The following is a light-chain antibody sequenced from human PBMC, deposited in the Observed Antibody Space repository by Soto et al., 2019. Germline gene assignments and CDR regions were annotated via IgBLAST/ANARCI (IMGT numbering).Light chain of an antibody. J-gene: IGKJ4*01. CDR1: QRISTF. CDR3: QQSYRLPLT. V-gene: IGKV1-39*01. Sequence: DIQMTQSPSSLSAFLGDSVTITCHASQRISTFLNWYHQKPGKAPKLLIYSASYLQSGVPSNFGGSGSGTDFTLSIVTLQPEDFGTYFCQQSYRLPLTFGGGTKVEI. CDR2: SAS.